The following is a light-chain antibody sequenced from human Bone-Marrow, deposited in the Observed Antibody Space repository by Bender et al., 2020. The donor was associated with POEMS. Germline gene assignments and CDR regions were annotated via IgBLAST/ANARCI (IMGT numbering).Light chain of an antibody. CDR1: KIETES. CDR3: QSYDNSLSGWV. V-gene: IGLV3-21*02. CDR2: DDS. Sequence: SYVLTQPPSVSVAPGQTARITCGGSKIETESVHWYQQKAGQAPVLVVHDDSDRPSGIPERFSDSKSGTSASLAIIGLQAEDEADYYCQSYDNSLSGWVFGGGTKLTVL. J-gene: IGLJ3*02.